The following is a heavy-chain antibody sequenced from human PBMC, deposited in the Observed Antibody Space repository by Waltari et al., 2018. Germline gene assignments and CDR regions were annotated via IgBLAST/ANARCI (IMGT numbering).Heavy chain of an antibody. D-gene: IGHD2-8*02. CDR3: ARDSGPPTFGGVSPYYYMDV. J-gene: IGHJ6*03. CDR2: FSVLFGAA. V-gene: IGHV1-69*01. Sequence: QVQLVQSGAEVKKPGSSVKVSCKASGGTLRNYAISWVRQAPGQGLEWMGGFSVLFGAADYAQKFQGRLTITADESTSTAYMELSSLRSEDTAIYYCARDSGPPTFGGVSPYYYMDVWGKGTTVIVSS. CDR1: GGTLRNYA.